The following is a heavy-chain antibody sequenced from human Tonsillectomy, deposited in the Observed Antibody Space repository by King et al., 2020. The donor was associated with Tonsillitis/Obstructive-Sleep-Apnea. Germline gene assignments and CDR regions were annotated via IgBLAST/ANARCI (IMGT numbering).Heavy chain of an antibody. D-gene: IGHD4-17*01. CDR3: ARGTTVKSFDY. CDR2: IYYSGNT. J-gene: IGHJ4*02. V-gene: IGHV4-31*03. Sequence: QLQESGPGLVKPSQTLSLTCTVSGGSISSGGYYWSWIRQHPGQGLEWIGCIYYSGNTYYNPSLKSRLTISVDTSKNQFSLKLSSVTPADTAVYYCARGTTVKSFDYWGQGTLVTVSS. CDR1: GGSISSGGYY.